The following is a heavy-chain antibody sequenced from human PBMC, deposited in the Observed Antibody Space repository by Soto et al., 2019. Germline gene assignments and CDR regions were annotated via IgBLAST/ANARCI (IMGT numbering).Heavy chain of an antibody. D-gene: IGHD5-18*01. J-gene: IGHJ6*02. CDR3: ARAAYSYGYTDYYYYGMDV. CDR2: ISYDGSNK. CDR1: GGTFSSYA. V-gene: IGHV3-30*16. Sequence: QVQLVQSGAEVKKPGSSVKVSCKASGGTFSSYAISWVRQAPGQGLEWVAVISYDGSNKYYADSVKGRFTISRDNSKNTLYLQMNSLRAEDTAVYYCARAAYSYGYTDYYYYGMDVWGQGTTVTVSS.